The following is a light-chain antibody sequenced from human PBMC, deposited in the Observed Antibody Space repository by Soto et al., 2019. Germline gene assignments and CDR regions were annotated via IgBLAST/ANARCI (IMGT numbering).Light chain of an antibody. Sequence: QSVLAQPASVSGSPGQSITISCTAASTDVDDYYLVSWYQHHPGKAPKLIIYEVSNRPSGVSHRFSASMSGNTASLTISGLQAEDEADYYCGSYTNTTYVFGTGTKATVL. CDR2: EVS. J-gene: IGLJ1*01. CDR1: STDVDDYYL. V-gene: IGLV2-14*01. CDR3: GSYTNTTYV.